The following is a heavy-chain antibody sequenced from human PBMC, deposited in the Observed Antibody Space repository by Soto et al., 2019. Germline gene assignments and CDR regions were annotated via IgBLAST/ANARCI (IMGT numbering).Heavy chain of an antibody. CDR2: IIPMSGRP. CDR3: ARRGRESANWFDP. CDR1: GGTFNSYS. J-gene: IGHJ5*02. Sequence: QVQLVQSGAEVKTPGSSVKVSCKASGGTFNSYSIDWVRQAPGQGLEWMGGIIPMSGRPNYAQRFLGRVTMSADKSTSTVHMEVNSLTYADTAVYYRARRGRESANWFDPWGQGTLVTVSS. V-gene: IGHV1-69*14.